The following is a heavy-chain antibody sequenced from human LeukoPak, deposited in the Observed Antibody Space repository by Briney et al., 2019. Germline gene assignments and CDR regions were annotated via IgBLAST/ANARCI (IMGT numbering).Heavy chain of an antibody. CDR2: ISSSSSYI. CDR1: GFTFSSYS. Sequence: GGSLRLSCAASGFTFSSYSMNWVRQAPGKGLEWVSSISSSSSYIYYADSVEGRFTISRDDAKNSLYLQMNSLRAEDTAVYYCARVTGYRIEDYFDYWGQGTLVTVSS. CDR3: ARVTGYRIEDYFDY. J-gene: IGHJ4*02. D-gene: IGHD6-13*01. V-gene: IGHV3-21*01.